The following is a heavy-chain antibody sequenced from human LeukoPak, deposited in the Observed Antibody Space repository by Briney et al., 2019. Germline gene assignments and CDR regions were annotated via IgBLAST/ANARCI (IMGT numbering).Heavy chain of an antibody. V-gene: IGHV3-30*18. J-gene: IGHJ4*02. D-gene: IGHD6-19*01. CDR2: ISDDGSNK. CDR1: GFTFSSYG. CDR3: AKDRVRGGWYYFDY. Sequence: PGRHLRLSCAASGFTFSSYGMHWVRQAPGKGLEWVAVISDDGSNKYYGDSVKGRFTISRDNSKNTLYLQMNSLRAEDTAVYYCAKDRVRGGWYYFDYWGQGTLVTVSS.